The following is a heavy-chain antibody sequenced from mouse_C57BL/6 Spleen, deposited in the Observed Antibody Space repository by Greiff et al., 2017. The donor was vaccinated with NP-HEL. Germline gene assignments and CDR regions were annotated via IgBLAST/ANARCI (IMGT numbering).Heavy chain of an antibody. CDR3: ARADGYYNYFDY. V-gene: IGHV2-2*01. D-gene: IGHD2-3*01. Sequence: VKLVESGPGLVQPSQSLSITCTVSGFSLTSYGVHWVRQSPGKGLEWLGVIWSGGSTDYNAAFISRLSISKDNSKSQVFFKMNSLQADDTAIYYWARADGYYNYFDYWGQGTTLTVSS. CDR2: IWSGGST. J-gene: IGHJ2*01. CDR1: GFSLTSYG.